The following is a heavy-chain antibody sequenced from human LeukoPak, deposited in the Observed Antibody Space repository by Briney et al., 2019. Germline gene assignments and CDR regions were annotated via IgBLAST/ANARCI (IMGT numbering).Heavy chain of an antibody. Sequence: GASVKVSCKASGGTFSSYTISWVRQAPGQGLEWMGRIIPILGIANYAQKFQGRVTITADKSTSTAYMELSSLRSEDTAVYYCARDRGRRSAFDIWGQGTMVTVSS. J-gene: IGHJ3*02. CDR1: GGTFSSYT. V-gene: IGHV1-69*04. D-gene: IGHD3-10*01. CDR3: ARDRGRRSAFDI. CDR2: IIPILGIA.